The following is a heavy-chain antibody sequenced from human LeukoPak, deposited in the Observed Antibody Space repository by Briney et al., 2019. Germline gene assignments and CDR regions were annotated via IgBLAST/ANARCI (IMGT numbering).Heavy chain of an antibody. CDR2: VSYDGGAK. J-gene: IGHJ4*02. V-gene: IGHV3-30*03. CDR3: ARNYYDDY. CDR1: GFTFNTYA. Sequence: GGSLRLSCAASGFTFNTYALHWVRQAPGKGLEWVAVVSYDGGAKYYADSVKGRFTISRDNAKNTLYLQMNSLRAEDTAMYYCARNYYDDYWGQGTQVTVSS. D-gene: IGHD3-22*01.